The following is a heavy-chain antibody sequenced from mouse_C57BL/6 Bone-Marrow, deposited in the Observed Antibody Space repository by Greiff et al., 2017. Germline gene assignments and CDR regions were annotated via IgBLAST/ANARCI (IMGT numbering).Heavy chain of an antibody. CDR2: INPNNGGT. CDR3: ARCYYGNFFAY. Sequence: EVQLQQSGPELVKPGASVKMSCKASGYTFTDYNMHWVKQSHGKSLEWIGYINPNNGGTSYNQKFKGKATLTVNKSSSTAYMELRSLTSEESAVYYFARCYYGNFFAYWGQGTLVTVSA. V-gene: IGHV1-22*01. D-gene: IGHD2-1*01. CDR1: GYTFTDYN. J-gene: IGHJ3*01.